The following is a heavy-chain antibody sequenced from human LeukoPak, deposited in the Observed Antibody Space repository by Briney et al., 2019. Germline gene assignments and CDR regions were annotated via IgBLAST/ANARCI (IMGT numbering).Heavy chain of an antibody. D-gene: IGHD1-26*01. J-gene: IGHJ3*01. V-gene: IGHV3-7*01. CDR3: ARDTGGNYWGAFDL. Sequence: PGGPLRLSCAASGFTFSNYWMTWVRQAPGKGLEWVANINKDGSHKHYADSVKGRFTISRDNANNTPDLKMKSLRAEDTALYYCARDTGGNYWGAFDLWGHGTMVSVSS. CDR2: INKDGSHK. CDR1: GFTFSNYW.